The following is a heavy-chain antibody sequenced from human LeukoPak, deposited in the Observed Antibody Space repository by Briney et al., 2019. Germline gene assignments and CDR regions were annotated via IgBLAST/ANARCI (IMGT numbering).Heavy chain of an antibody. CDR2: IIPVFGTT. J-gene: IGHJ6*03. V-gene: IGHV1-69*06. Sequence: AVTVSYKPSVGRFSKYAITWVRQAPGQGREGMGRIIPVFGTTTHAQRFQGRVTITADMDSSTAYLGLTSLTSEDTALYFCARQGALRQDYYMDVWGNGTTVSVSS. CDR1: VGRFSKYA. CDR3: ARQGALRQDYYMDV.